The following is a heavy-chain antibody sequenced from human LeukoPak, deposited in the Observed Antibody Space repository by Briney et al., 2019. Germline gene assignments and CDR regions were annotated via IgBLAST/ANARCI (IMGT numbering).Heavy chain of an antibody. CDR3: ARHEGYGSGSYEDYFDY. CDR2: IYYSGST. D-gene: IGHD3-10*01. V-gene: IGHV4-39*01. Sequence: SETLSLTCTVSGGSISSSSYYWGWIRQPPGKGLEWIGSIYYSGSTYYNPSLKSRVTISVDTSKNQFSLKLSSVTAADTAVYYCARHEGYGSGSYEDYFDYWGQGTLVTVSS. J-gene: IGHJ4*02. CDR1: GGSISSSSYY.